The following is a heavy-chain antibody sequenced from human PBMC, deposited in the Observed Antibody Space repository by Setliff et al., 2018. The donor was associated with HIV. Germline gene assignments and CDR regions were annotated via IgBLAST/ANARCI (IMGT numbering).Heavy chain of an antibody. Sequence: GESLKISCAASGFTFSSYWMSWVRQAPGKGLEWMANIKQDGSEKYYVDSVKGRFTISRDNAKNSLYLQMNSLRAEDTAVYYCERGDFYDSSGYFTDAFDIWGQGTMVTVSS. CDR2: IKQDGSEK. D-gene: IGHD3-22*01. J-gene: IGHJ3*02. CDR1: GFTFSSYW. V-gene: IGHV3-7*03. CDR3: ERGDFYDSSGYFTDAFDI.